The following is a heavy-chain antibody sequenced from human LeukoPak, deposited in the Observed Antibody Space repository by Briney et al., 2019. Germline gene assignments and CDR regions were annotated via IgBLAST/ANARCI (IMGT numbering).Heavy chain of an antibody. CDR3: AKDLRYCSSTSCYPFYYYYMDV. D-gene: IGHD2-2*01. J-gene: IGHJ6*03. V-gene: IGHV3-30*18. Sequence: PGGSLRLSCAASGFTFSSYGMHWVRQAPGKGLERAAVISYDGSNNYYADSVKGRFTISRDNSKNTLYLQMNSLRAEDTAVYYCAKDLRYCSSTSCYPFYYYYMDVWGKGTTVTVSS. CDR1: GFTFSSYG. CDR2: ISYDGSNN.